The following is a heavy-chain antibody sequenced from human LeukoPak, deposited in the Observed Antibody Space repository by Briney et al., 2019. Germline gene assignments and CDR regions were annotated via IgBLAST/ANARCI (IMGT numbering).Heavy chain of an antibody. V-gene: IGHV3-9*01. J-gene: IGHJ4*02. CDR3: ARDRSGNYFESAIDY. Sequence: GGSLRLSCAASGFKFDNYAMHWVRQAPGKGLERVSAISWHGATVDYAASVRGRFTISRDSAKKSLHLQMNSLRPEDTALYYCARDRSGNYFESAIDYWGQGALVTVSS. CDR1: GFKFDNYA. CDR2: ISWHGATV. D-gene: IGHD1-26*01.